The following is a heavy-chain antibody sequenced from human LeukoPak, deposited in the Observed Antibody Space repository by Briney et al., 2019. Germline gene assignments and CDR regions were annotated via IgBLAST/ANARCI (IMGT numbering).Heavy chain of an antibody. CDR1: GFTFSRYG. CDR2: ISGSGGST. Sequence: PGGSLRLSCGASGFTFSRYGMSWVRQAPGKGLEWLSTISGSGGSTYYADSVKGRFTISRDNSKNTLYLQMNSLRAEDTAVYYCAKIDWYDILTGYPDYWGQGTLVTVSS. D-gene: IGHD3-9*01. CDR3: AKIDWYDILTGYPDY. J-gene: IGHJ4*02. V-gene: IGHV3-23*01.